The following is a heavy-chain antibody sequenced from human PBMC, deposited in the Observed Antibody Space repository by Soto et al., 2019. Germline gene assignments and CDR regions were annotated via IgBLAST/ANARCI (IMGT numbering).Heavy chain of an antibody. J-gene: IGHJ3*02. D-gene: IGHD6-19*01. CDR1: GGSISSYY. CDR3: ARHSAAVAGTNGAFDI. V-gene: IGHV4-59*08. Sequence: SETLSLTCTVSGGSISSYYWTWIRQPPGKGLEWIGYIYYSGKTNYSPSLKSRVTISVDTSKNQFSLKLSSVTAADTALYYCARHSAAVAGTNGAFDIRGQGTMVTVSS. CDR2: IYYSGKT.